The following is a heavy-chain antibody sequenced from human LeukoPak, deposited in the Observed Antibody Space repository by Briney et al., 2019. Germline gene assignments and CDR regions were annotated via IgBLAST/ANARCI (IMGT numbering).Heavy chain of an antibody. CDR1: GFTFSSYA. V-gene: IGHV3-30-3*01. CDR3: ARAFTRLYCSSTSCEPNWNWFDP. D-gene: IGHD2-2*01. J-gene: IGHJ5*02. CDR2: ISHDGSNK. Sequence: GGALRLSCAASGFTFSSYALRAVREAPGKGLERGAVISHDGSNKYYADSVKGRFTISRDNFKNTLYLQMNSLRAEDTAVYYCARAFTRLYCSSTSCEPNWNWFDPWGQGTLVTVSS.